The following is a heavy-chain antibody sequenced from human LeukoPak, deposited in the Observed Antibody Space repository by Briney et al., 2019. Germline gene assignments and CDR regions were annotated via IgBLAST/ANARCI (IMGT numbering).Heavy chain of an antibody. CDR1: GFTFSSYA. V-gene: IGHV3-23*01. Sequence: GGSLRLSCAASGFTFSSYAMSWVRQAPGKGLELVSAISGSGGSTYYADSVKGRFTISRDNSKNTLYLQMNSLRAEDTAVYYCAKDQQQEHYYYYYGMDVWGQGTTVTVSS. D-gene: IGHD6-13*01. J-gene: IGHJ6*02. CDR2: ISGSGGST. CDR3: AKDQQQEHYYYYYGMDV.